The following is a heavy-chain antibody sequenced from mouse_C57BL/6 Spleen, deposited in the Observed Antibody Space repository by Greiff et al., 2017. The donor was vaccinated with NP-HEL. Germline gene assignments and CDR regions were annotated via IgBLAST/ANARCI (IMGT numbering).Heavy chain of an antibody. CDR2: IRLKSDNYAT. CDR1: GFTFSNYW. V-gene: IGHV6-3*01. Sequence: EVKVEESGGGLVQPGGSMKLSCVASGFTFSNYWMNWVRQSPEKGLEWVAQIRLKSDNYATHYAESVKGRFTISRDDSKSSVYLQMNNLRAEDTGIYYCTGDGYSLYYFDYWGQGTTLTVSS. J-gene: IGHJ2*01. D-gene: IGHD2-3*01. CDR3: TGDGYSLYYFDY.